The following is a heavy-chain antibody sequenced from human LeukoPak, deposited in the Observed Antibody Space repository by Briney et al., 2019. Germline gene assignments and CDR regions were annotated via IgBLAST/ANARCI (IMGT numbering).Heavy chain of an antibody. Sequence: ASVKVSCKVSGYTLTELSMHWVRQAPGKGLEWMGGFDPEDGETIYAQKFQGRVTMTRNTSISTAYMELSSLRSEDTAVYYCAGLVHTTIYYYYGMDVWGQGTTVTVSS. CDR3: AGLVHTTIYYYYGMDV. CDR1: GYTLTELS. CDR2: FDPEDGET. J-gene: IGHJ6*02. D-gene: IGHD3/OR15-3a*01. V-gene: IGHV1-24*01.